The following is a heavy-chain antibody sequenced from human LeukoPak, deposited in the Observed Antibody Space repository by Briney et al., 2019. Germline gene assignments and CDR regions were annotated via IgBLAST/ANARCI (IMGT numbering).Heavy chain of an antibody. J-gene: IGHJ4*02. CDR1: GFTFSSYS. CDR3: ARDRGYYDHVWGSYQGENYFDY. V-gene: IGHV3-21*01. D-gene: IGHD3-16*02. Sequence: GESLKISCAASGFTFSSYSMNWVRQAPGKGLEWVSSISSSSSYIYYADSVKGRFTISRDNAKNSLYLQMNSLRAEDTAVYYCARDRGYYDHVWGSYQGENYFDYWGQGTLLTVSS. CDR2: ISSSSSYI.